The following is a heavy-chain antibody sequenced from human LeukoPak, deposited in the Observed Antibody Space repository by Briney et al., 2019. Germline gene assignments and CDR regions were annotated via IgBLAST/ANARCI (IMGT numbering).Heavy chain of an antibody. Sequence: SGPALVKPTQTLTLTFTFSGFSLSTSGMCVSWIRQPPGKALEWLSRIDWDDDKYYSTSLKTRLTISKDTSKNQVVLTMTNMDPVDTATYYCARTPTSIAAAGNYFDYWGQGTLVTVSS. V-gene: IGHV2-70*11. CDR1: GFSLSTSGMC. CDR3: ARTPTSIAAAGNYFDY. D-gene: IGHD6-13*01. J-gene: IGHJ4*02. CDR2: IDWDDDK.